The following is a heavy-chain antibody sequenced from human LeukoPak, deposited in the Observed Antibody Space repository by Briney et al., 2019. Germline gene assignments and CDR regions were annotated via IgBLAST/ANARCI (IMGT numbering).Heavy chain of an antibody. J-gene: IGHJ4*02. CDR3: ARGFRGYDSSGYYFGFDY. V-gene: IGHV4-59*01. CDR1: GGSISSYY. D-gene: IGHD3-22*01. CDR2: IYYSGST. Sequence: NSSETLSLTCTVSGGSISSYYWGWIRQPPGKGLEWIGYIYYSGSTNYNPSLKSRVTISVDTSKNQFSLKLSSVTAADTAVYYCARGFRGYDSSGYYFGFDYWGQGTLVTVSS.